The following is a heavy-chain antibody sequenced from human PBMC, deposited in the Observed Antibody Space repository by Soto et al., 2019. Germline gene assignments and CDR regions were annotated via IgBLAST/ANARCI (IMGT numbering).Heavy chain of an antibody. D-gene: IGHD3-3*01. V-gene: IGHV1-69*06. CDR2: IIPIVTTP. J-gene: IGHJ6*02. Sequence: QVRLVQSGAVVKKPGSSVKVSCEASGGTFSSYAVTWVRQAPGQGLEWMGGIIPIVTTPNYAQKFQGRLTISADKSTSTSYVELSRLRSDDTGVYYGARVGYNVWSRYHHSGLDVWGQGTMVIVSS. CDR1: GGTFSSYA. CDR3: ARVGYNVWSRYHHSGLDV.